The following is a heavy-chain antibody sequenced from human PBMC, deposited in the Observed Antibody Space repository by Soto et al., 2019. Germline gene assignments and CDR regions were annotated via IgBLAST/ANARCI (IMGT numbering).Heavy chain of an antibody. CDR3: ARGGCSGGSRFTHYYYYYMDV. J-gene: IGHJ6*03. CDR2: MNPNSGNT. V-gene: IGHV1-8*01. D-gene: IGHD2-15*01. Sequence: QVQLVQSGAEVKKPGASVKVSCKASGYTFTSYDINWVRQATGQGLEWMGWMNPNSGNTGYAQKFQGRVTMTRNTSISTAYMELSSPRSEDTAVYYCARGGCSGGSRFTHYYYYYMDVWGKGTTVTVSS. CDR1: GYTFTSYD.